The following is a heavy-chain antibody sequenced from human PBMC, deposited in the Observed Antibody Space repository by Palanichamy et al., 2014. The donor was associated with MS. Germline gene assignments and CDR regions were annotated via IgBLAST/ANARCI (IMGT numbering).Heavy chain of an antibody. CDR3: AAGFDATAPPDYYYYGMDV. Sequence: QMQLVQSGPEVKKPGTSVKVSCKASGFTFTSSAVQWVRQARGQRLEWIGWIVVGSGNTNYAQKFQERVTITRDMFTSTAYMELSSLRSEDTAVYYCAAGFDATAPPDYYYYGMDVWGQGTTVTVSS. D-gene: IGHD2-15*01. CDR1: GFTFTSSA. CDR2: IVVGSGNT. V-gene: IGHV1-58*01. J-gene: IGHJ6*02.